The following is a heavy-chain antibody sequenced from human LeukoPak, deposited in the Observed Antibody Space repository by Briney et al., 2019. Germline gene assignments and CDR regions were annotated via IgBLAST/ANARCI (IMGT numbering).Heavy chain of an antibody. Sequence: GRSLRLSCAASGFTFDDYAMHWVRQAPGKGLEWVSGISWNSGSIGYADTVKGRFTISRDNAKNSLYLQMNSVRAEDTALYYCAKDRSTGSYYPYYYYGMDVWGQGTTVTVSS. J-gene: IGHJ6*02. CDR3: AKDRSTGSYYPYYYYGMDV. D-gene: IGHD1-26*01. CDR2: ISWNSGSI. CDR1: GFTFDDYA. V-gene: IGHV3-9*01.